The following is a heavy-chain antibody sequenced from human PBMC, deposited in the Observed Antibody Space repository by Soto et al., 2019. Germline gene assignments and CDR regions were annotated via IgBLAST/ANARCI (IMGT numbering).Heavy chain of an antibody. Sequence: QVQLQESGPGLVKPSETLSLTCTVSGGSVSSGSYYWSWIRQPPGKGLEWIGYIYSSGSTSYNPPPKRRXTXTVDTSKNQFSLKLSSVTAADTAVYYCARDGDGYNYWGQGTLVTVSS. CDR2: IYSSGST. D-gene: IGHD5-12*01. J-gene: IGHJ4*02. CDR1: GGSVSSGSYY. CDR3: ARDGDGYNY. V-gene: IGHV4-61*01.